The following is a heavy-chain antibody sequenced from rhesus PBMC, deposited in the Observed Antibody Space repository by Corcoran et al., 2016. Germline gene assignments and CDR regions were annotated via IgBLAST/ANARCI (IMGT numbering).Heavy chain of an antibody. D-gene: IGHD6-13*01. J-gene: IGHJ4*01. CDR3: AIDSSWSSFDY. V-gene: IGHV4-165*01. Sequence: QVQLQESGAGLVTPSETLYLTCAVAGGSISGYWGGWTRQSPGKGLEWVGCIGCSCGSTYYNPSLKSRVTISTDTSKNQFSLKLSSVTAADTAVYYCAIDSSWSSFDYWGQGVLVPVSS. CDR2: IGCSCGST. CDR1: GGSISGYW.